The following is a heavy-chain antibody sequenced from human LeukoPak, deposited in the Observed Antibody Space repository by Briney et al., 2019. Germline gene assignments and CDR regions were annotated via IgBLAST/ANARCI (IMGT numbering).Heavy chain of an antibody. CDR2: IYSGGST. Sequence: PGGSLRLSCEASGFTFSSFGMHWVRQAPGKGLEWVSVIYSGGSTYYADSVKGRFTISRDNSKNTLYLQMNSLRAEDTAVYYCARERRGATTLFYWGQGTLVTVSS. CDR3: ARERRGATTLFY. CDR1: GFTFSSFG. V-gene: IGHV3-NL1*01. D-gene: IGHD1-26*01. J-gene: IGHJ4*02.